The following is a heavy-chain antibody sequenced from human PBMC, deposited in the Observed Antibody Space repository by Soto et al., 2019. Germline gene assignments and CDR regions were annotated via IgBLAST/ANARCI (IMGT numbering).Heavy chain of an antibody. CDR3: ARDLKVTPAGDNWFDP. Sequence: QVQLVESGGGVVQHGRSLRLSCAASGFTFSSYAMHWVRQAPGKGLEWVAVISYDGSNKYYADSVKGRFTISRDNSKNTLYLQMNSLRAEDTAVYYCARDLKVTPAGDNWFDPWGQGTLVTVSS. V-gene: IGHV3-30-3*01. CDR1: GFTFSSYA. D-gene: IGHD2-21*02. CDR2: ISYDGSNK. J-gene: IGHJ5*02.